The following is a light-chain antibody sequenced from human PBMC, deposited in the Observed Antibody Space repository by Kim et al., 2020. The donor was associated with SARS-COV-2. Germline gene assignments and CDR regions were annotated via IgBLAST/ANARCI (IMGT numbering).Light chain of an antibody. J-gene: IGKJ2*01. CDR2: WAS. Sequence: DIVMTQSPDSLTVSLGERATINCKSSQTILYRSNDKNYLAWYQQKPGQPPKLLIYWASTRESGVPDRFSGSGSGTEFTLIISSLQAEDVAVYYCQQYYDTPYTFGQGTKLEIK. V-gene: IGKV4-1*01. CDR3: QQYYDTPYT. CDR1: QTILYRSNDKNY.